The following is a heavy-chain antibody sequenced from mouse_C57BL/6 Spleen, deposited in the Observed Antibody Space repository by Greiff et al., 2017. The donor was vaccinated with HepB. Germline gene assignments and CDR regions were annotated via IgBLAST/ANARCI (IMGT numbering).Heavy chain of an antibody. J-gene: IGHJ1*03. CDR1: GFTFSSYA. CDR3: ARGGLLRDPYWYFDV. CDR2: ISDGGSYT. Sequence: EVQRVESGGGLVKPGGSLKLSCAASGFTFSSYAMSWVRQTPEKRLEWVATISDGGSYTYYPDNVKGRFTISRDNAKNNLYLQMSHLKSEDTAMYYCARGGLLRDPYWYFDVWGTGTTVTVSS. V-gene: IGHV5-4*01. D-gene: IGHD1-1*01.